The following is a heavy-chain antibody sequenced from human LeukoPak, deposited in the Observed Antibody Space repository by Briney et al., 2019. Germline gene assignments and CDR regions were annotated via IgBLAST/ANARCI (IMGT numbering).Heavy chain of an antibody. CDR1: GFTFSSYS. CDR2: ISSSSSYI. V-gene: IGHV3-21*01. CDR3: ARADLEWYLDL. J-gene: IGHJ2*01. Sequence: PGGSLRLSCAASGFTFSSYSMNWVRQAPGKGLEWVSSISSSSSYIYYADSVKGRFTISRDNAKNSVYLQLNSLRAEDTAVYYCARADLEWYLDLWGRGTLVTVSS.